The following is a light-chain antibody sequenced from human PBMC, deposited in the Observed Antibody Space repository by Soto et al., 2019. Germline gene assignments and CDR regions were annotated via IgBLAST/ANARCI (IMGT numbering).Light chain of an antibody. J-gene: IGLJ1*01. CDR1: SSNIGGNS. CDR2: DDN. V-gene: IGLV1-51*01. Sequence: QSVLTQLPSGSAAPGQKVTLSCSVRSSNIGGNSVSWYQQFPGTAPKLLIYDDNKRPSGIPDRFSGSKSGTSATLGITGFQTGDEVDYYCGSWDSSLSAYVFGTGTKVTVL. CDR3: GSWDSSLSAYV.